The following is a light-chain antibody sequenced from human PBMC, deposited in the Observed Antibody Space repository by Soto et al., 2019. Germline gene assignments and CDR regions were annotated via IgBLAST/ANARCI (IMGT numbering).Light chain of an antibody. Sequence: DMQMTQTPSSLSASVGDRVTITCQASQNINNYLNWYQQKPGRAPKLLIYDASNVEAGVPSRFRGSGSGTDFTFTISRLQPEDIATYYCQQYENLPTFGQGTRPEI. CDR1: QNINNY. CDR2: DAS. J-gene: IGKJ5*01. V-gene: IGKV1-33*01. CDR3: QQYENLPT.